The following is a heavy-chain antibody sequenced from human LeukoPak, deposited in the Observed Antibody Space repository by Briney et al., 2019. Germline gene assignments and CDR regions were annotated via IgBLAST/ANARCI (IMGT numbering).Heavy chain of an antibody. J-gene: IGHJ6*03. Sequence: SETLSLTCAVYGGSFSGYYWSWIRQPPGKGLEWIGYIYYSGSTNYNPSLKSRVTISVDTSKNQFSLKLSSVTAADTAVYYCARAGSSGWDYYYYYMDVWGKGTTVTVSS. CDR1: GGSFSGYY. CDR2: IYYSGST. D-gene: IGHD6-19*01. V-gene: IGHV4-59*01. CDR3: ARAGSSGWDYYYYYMDV.